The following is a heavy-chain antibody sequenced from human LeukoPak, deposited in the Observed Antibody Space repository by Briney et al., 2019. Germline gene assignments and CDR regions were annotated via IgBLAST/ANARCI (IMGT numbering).Heavy chain of an antibody. V-gene: IGHV1-8*01. J-gene: IGHJ4*02. CDR1: GYTFTNYD. CDR2: MNPNSGNT. Sequence: GASVKVSCKASGYTFTNYDINWVRQATGQGLEWMGWMNPNSGNTGYAQKFQGRVTMTRNTSISTAYMELSSLRSEDTAVYYCATSRDSSGWSRSFDYWGQGTLVTVSS. D-gene: IGHD6-19*01. CDR3: ATSRDSSGWSRSFDY.